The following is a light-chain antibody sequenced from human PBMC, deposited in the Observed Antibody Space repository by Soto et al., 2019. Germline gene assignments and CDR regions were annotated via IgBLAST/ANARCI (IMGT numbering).Light chain of an antibody. Sequence: DIQMTQTPSSRSASVGDRVIITCRASQGISTYLTWFQQKPGKAPKSLIYAAITLHSGVPSRFSGSRSGTDFTLTISNLQPEDFATYYCQQYKSYPLTFGGGTKVEIK. CDR3: QQYKSYPLT. CDR2: AAI. V-gene: IGKV1-16*01. CDR1: QGISTY. J-gene: IGKJ4*01.